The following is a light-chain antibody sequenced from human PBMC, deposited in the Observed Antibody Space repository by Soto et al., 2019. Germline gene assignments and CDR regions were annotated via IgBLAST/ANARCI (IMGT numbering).Light chain of an antibody. J-gene: IGLJ3*02. CDR1: SSDVGNYKY. CDR3: SSYAGSNNWV. CDR2: EVS. V-gene: IGLV2-8*01. Sequence: QSALTQSPSASGSPGQSVTISCTGTSSDVGNYKYVSWYQQHPGKAPKLMIYEVSKRPSGVPDCFSGSKSDNTASLTVSGLQAEDEADYYCSSYAGSNNWVFGGGTKLTVL.